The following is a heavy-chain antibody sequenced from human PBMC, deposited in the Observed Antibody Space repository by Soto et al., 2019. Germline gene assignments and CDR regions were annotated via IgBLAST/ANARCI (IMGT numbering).Heavy chain of an antibody. CDR2: INHSGST. CDR1: GGSFSGYY. CDR3: ARVREPLTGGPWFDP. Sequence: QVQLQQWGAGLLKPSETLSLTCAVYGGSFSGYYWSWIRQPPVKGLEWIGEINHSGSTNYNPSLKSRVTISVDTSKNQFSLKLSSVTAADTAVYYCARVREPLTGGPWFDPRGQGTLVTVSS. J-gene: IGHJ5*02. V-gene: IGHV4-34*01. D-gene: IGHD1-26*01.